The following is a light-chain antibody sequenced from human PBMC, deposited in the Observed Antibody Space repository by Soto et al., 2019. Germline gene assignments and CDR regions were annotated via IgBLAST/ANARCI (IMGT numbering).Light chain of an antibody. Sequence: DIKMTQFPSSLSASVGDRVTLTCQASEDVSDYVNCYQQKPGRAPKLLIYDASKLETGVPSRFSGSGSGTDFTLTIRDLQPEDFATYYCQLYKNVILTFGGGTRVDI. CDR1: EDVSDY. J-gene: IGKJ4*01. CDR2: DAS. CDR3: QLYKNVILT. V-gene: IGKV1-33*01.